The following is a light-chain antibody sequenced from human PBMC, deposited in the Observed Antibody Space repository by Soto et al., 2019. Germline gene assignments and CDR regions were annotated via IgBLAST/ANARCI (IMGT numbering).Light chain of an antibody. CDR3: SSFTSSDTYV. Sequence: QSVLTQPPSVSGSPGQSVAISCTGTSSDVCSFNRVSWYQQPPGTAPKLLIYDVSNRPSGVPDRFSGSKSGNTASLTISGLQAEDEADYYCSSFTSSDTYVFGTGTKLTVL. CDR1: SSDVCSFNR. CDR2: DVS. V-gene: IGLV2-18*02. J-gene: IGLJ1*01.